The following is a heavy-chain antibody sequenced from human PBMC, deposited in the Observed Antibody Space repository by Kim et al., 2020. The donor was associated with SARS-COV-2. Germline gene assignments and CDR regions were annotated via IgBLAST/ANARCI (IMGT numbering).Heavy chain of an antibody. CDR3: ARLDLNYYDSSGYRYDAFDI. J-gene: IGHJ3*02. CDR1: GYSFTSYW. V-gene: IGHV5-51*07. Sequence: GESLKISCKGSGYSFTSYWIGWVHQMPGKGLEWMGIIYPGDSDTRYSPSFQGQVTISADKSISTAYLQWSSLKASDTAMYYCARLDLNYYDSSGYRYDAFDIWGQGTMVTVSS. CDR2: IYPGDSDT. D-gene: IGHD3-22*01.